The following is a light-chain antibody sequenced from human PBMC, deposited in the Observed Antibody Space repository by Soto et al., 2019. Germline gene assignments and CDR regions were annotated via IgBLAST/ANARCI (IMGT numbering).Light chain of an antibody. CDR3: GTWESYLSVGV. V-gene: IGLV1-51*01. CDR2: DND. J-gene: IGLJ2*01. Sequence: QYLLTQTPSVSAAPGQTVTISCYGRGSNIGSNSVSWYQQVPGTAPKLLLYDNDKRPSGIPDRFFGSQSGTSATLGIAGLQTADEADYYCGTWESYLSVGVFGGGTKVTVL. CDR1: GSNIGSNS.